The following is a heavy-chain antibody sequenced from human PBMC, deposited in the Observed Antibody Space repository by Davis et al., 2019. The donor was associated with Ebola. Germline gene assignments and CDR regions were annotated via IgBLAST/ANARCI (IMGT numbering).Heavy chain of an antibody. V-gene: IGHV3-53*05. D-gene: IGHD2-2*01. Sequence: PGGSLRLSCAPSGFSVSSNYMSWVRQAPGKGLEWVSVIYNGGYTSYADSVKGRFTISRDNSKNTVYLEMSSLRVEDTAVYYCAKRRRMYCSANSCGGLDVWGQGTTVTVSS. CDR1: GFSVSSNY. CDR3: AKRRRMYCSANSCGGLDV. CDR2: IYNGGYT. J-gene: IGHJ6*02.